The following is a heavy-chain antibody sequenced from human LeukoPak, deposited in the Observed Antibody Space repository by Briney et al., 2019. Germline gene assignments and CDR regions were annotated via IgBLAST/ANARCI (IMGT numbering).Heavy chain of an antibody. J-gene: IGHJ4*02. CDR1: GFTVSRNY. CDR3: ARVGTPIAAAGTHPSFDY. Sequence: PGGSLRLSCAASGFTVSRNYMSWVRQAPGKGLEWVSVIYSADSAYYADSVRGRFTISRDNSKNTLYLQMNSLRADDTAVYYCARVGTPIAAAGTHPSFDYWGQGTLVTVSS. D-gene: IGHD6-13*01. CDR2: IYSADSA. V-gene: IGHV3-53*01.